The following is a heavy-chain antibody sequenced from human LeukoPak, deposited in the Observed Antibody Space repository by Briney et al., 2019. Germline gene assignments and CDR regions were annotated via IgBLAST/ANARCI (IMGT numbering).Heavy chain of an antibody. CDR3: AREENYDFWSGYYWDTRYYYYMDV. V-gene: IGHV3-7*01. CDR1: GLTFSSYW. D-gene: IGHD3-3*01. J-gene: IGHJ6*03. Sequence: GGSLRLSCAASGLTFSSYWMSWVRQAPGKGLEWVANIKQDGSEKYYVDSVKGRFTISRDNAKNSLYPQMNSLRAEDTAVYYCAREENYDFWSGYYWDTRYYYYMDVWGKGTTVTVSS. CDR2: IKQDGSEK.